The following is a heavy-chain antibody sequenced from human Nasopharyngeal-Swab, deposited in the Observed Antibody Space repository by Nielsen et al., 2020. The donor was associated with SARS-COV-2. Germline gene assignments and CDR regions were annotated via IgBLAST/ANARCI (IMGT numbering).Heavy chain of an antibody. CDR2: FDPEDGET. Sequence: ASVKVSCKVSGYTLTELSMHWVRQAPGKGLEWMGVFDPEDGETIYAQKFQGRVTMTEDTSTDKAYMELSSLRSEDPAVYYCATGPVVVPAAASGWFDPWGQGTLVTVSS. V-gene: IGHV1-24*01. CDR3: ATGPVVVPAAASGWFDP. CDR1: GYTLTELS. J-gene: IGHJ5*02. D-gene: IGHD2-2*01.